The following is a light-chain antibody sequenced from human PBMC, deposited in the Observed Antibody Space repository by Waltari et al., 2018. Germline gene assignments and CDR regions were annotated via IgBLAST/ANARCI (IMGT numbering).Light chain of an antibody. Sequence: QSALTQPPSASGSPGQSVTISCTGTSSDVGGYNFVSWYQQHPGKAPKLLIYDVNKWPSGVPDRVSGSKSGNAASLTVSGLQAEDEADYYCSSYAGSNNLIFGGGTKLTVL. V-gene: IGLV2-8*01. CDR3: SSYAGSNNLI. CDR2: DVN. CDR1: SSDVGGYNF. J-gene: IGLJ2*01.